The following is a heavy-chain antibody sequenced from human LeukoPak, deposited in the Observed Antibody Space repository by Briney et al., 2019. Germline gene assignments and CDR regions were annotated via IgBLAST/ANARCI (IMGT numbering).Heavy chain of an antibody. V-gene: IGHV3-15*01. CDR3: TRRFGSFDY. Sequence: GGPLRLSCAASGFTFSNAWMSWLRQAPGKGLEWVGRIKSKTDGGTTDYAEPVKGRFTISRDDSKNTLYLQMNSLKTEDTAVYYCTRRFGSFDYWGQGTLVTVSS. CDR1: GFTFSNAW. D-gene: IGHD3-10*01. J-gene: IGHJ4*02. CDR2: IKSKTDGGTT.